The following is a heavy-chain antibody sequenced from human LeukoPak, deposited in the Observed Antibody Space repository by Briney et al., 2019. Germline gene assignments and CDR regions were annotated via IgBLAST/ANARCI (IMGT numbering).Heavy chain of an antibody. Sequence: GGSLRLSCAASGFTFSSYATHWVRQTPGKGLEYVSAISTNGGGTYYANSVKGRFTISRDNSKNTLYLQMGSLRAEDMAVYFCARYCNGVTCYSGYDYWGQGTLVTVSS. J-gene: IGHJ4*02. D-gene: IGHD2-15*01. CDR3: ARYCNGVTCYSGYDY. V-gene: IGHV3-64*01. CDR1: GFTFSSYA. CDR2: ISTNGGGT.